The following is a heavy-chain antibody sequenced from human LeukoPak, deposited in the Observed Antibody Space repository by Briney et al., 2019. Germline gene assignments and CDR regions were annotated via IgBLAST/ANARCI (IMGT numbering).Heavy chain of an antibody. V-gene: IGHV3-66*01. J-gene: IGHJ4*02. CDR3: ARVNSSSWSYYFDY. Sequence: GGSLRLSCAASGFTFSSYWMSWVRQAPGKGLEWVSVIYSGGSTYYADSVKGRFTISRDNSKNTLYLQMNSLRAEDTAVYYCARVNSSSWSYYFDYWGQGTLVTVSS. CDR1: GFTFSSYW. D-gene: IGHD6-13*01. CDR2: IYSGGST.